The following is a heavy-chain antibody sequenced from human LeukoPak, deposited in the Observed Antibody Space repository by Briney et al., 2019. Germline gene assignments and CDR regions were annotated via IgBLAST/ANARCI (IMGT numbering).Heavy chain of an antibody. CDR2: INNSGST. CDR3: ARGPPSRIRAFDI. CDR1: GGSFSGYY. Sequence: SETLSLTCAVYGGSFSGYYWSWIRQPPGKGLEWIGEINNSGSTNYNPSLKSRVTISVDTSKNQFSLKLSSVTAADTAVYYCARGPPSRIRAFDIWGQGTMVTVSS. D-gene: IGHD2-21*01. V-gene: IGHV4-34*01. J-gene: IGHJ3*02.